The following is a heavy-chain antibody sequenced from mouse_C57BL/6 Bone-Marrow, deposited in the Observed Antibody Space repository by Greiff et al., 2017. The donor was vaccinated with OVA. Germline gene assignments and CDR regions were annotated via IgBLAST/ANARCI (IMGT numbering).Heavy chain of an antibody. CDR1: GFSLTSYG. CDR3: ASTSYPYYCDY. V-gene: IGHV2-2*01. CDR2: IWSGGST. J-gene: IGHJ2*01. Sequence: VKVVESGPGLVQPSQSLSITCTVSGFSLTSYGVHWVRQSPGKGLEWLGVIWSGGSTDYNAAFISRLIISKDNSKSQVFFKMNSMQADDTAIYYCASTSYPYYCDYWGQGTTLTVSS. D-gene: IGHD6-1*01.